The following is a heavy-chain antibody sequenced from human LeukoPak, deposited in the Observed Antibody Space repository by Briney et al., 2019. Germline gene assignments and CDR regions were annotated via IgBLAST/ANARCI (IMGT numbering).Heavy chain of an antibody. Sequence: GGSLRLSCAASGFSFSTYAMSWVRQIPGKGLEWVSAISGSDPGTYYADSVKGRFTISRVNSRNTLYLQMNRLRVEDTAVYYCARDLEGSGSYYNGYFDYWGQGTLVTVSS. CDR1: GFSFSTYA. D-gene: IGHD3-10*01. CDR3: ARDLEGSGSYYNGYFDY. V-gene: IGHV3-23*01. J-gene: IGHJ4*02. CDR2: ISGSDPGT.